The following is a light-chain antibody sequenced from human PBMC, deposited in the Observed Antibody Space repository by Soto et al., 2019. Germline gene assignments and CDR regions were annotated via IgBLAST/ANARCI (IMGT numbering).Light chain of an antibody. J-gene: IGLJ2*01. Sequence: SALTQPRSVSGSPGQSVAISCTGTSSDVGGYNYVSWYQQHPGKAPKLLIYDVSGRPSGVPDRFSGSKSGNTASLTISGLQAEDEADYYCCSYAGSSTSVFGGGTKLTVL. V-gene: IGLV2-11*01. CDR3: CSYAGSSTSV. CDR2: DVS. CDR1: SSDVGGYNY.